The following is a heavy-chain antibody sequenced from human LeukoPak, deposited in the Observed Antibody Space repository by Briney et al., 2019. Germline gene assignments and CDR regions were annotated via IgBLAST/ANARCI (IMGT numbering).Heavy chain of an antibody. Sequence: GESLKISCKGSGYSFTTYWIVWVRQMPGKGLEWMGIIYPGDSDTRYSPSFQGQVTISADKSINTAYLQWSSLKASDSAIYYCARLSIVGATLNFFDYWGQGALVTVSS. CDR2: IYPGDSDT. V-gene: IGHV5-51*01. J-gene: IGHJ4*02. CDR1: GYSFTTYW. CDR3: ARLSIVGATLNFFDY. D-gene: IGHD1-26*01.